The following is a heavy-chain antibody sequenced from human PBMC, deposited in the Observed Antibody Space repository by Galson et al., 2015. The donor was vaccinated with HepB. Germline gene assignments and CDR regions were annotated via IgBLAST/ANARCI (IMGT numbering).Heavy chain of an antibody. D-gene: IGHD6-6*01. V-gene: IGHV3-30-3*01. J-gene: IGHJ4*02. CDR1: GFTFSSYA. CDR2: ISYDGSNK. Sequence: SLRLSCAASGFTFSSYAMHWVRQAPGKGLEWVAVISYDGSNKYYADSVKGRFTISRDNSKNTLYLQMNSLRAEDTAVYYCARDLVDPLGQLDYWGQGTLVTVSS. CDR3: ARDLVDPLGQLDY.